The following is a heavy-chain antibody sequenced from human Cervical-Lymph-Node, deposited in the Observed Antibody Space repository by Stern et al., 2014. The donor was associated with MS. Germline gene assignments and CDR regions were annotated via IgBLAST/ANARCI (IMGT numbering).Heavy chain of an antibody. CDR1: GFIFNDYG. D-gene: IGHD2-2*01. CDR2: ISYDGSNQ. Sequence: VQLVQSGGGVVQPGGSLRLSCAASGFIFNDYGMHWVRQPPGKGLEWVSVISYDGSNQYYADSVKGRFTISRDDSKNTLYLQMNSLRAEDTAIYYCAKSPGYCSGNSCNPPDFWGQGTLVIVSS. CDR3: AKSPGYCSGNSCNPPDF. V-gene: IGHV3-30*18. J-gene: IGHJ4*02.